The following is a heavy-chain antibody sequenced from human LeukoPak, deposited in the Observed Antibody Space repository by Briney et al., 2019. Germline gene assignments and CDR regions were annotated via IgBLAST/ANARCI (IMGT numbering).Heavy chain of an antibody. CDR3: ARASSSGYYFSLAPDY. Sequence: GGSLRLSCAASGFTFSSYGMHWVRQAPGKGLEWVAVISYDGSNKYYADSVKGRFTISRDNSKNTLYLQMNSLRAEDTAVYYCARASSSGYYFSLAPDYWGQGTLVTVSS. CDR2: ISYDGSNK. CDR1: GFTFSSYG. V-gene: IGHV3-30*03. D-gene: IGHD3-22*01. J-gene: IGHJ4*02.